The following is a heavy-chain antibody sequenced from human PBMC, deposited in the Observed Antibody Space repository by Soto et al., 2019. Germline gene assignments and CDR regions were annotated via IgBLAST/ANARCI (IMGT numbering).Heavy chain of an antibody. V-gene: IGHV3-23*01. CDR2: ISGSGATS. J-gene: IGHJ5*01. CDR3: SKTETMVVVTVQPRWFDS. D-gene: IGHD2-21*02. CDR1: GFNFNNQA. Sequence: GGSLRLSCTASGFNFNNQAMSWIRQAPGKGLEWVSTISGSGATSLYADSVKGRFTIFKDSSQAYLDLKSLRVEDSATYYCSKTETMVVVTVQPRWFDSWGRVTLVTVSS.